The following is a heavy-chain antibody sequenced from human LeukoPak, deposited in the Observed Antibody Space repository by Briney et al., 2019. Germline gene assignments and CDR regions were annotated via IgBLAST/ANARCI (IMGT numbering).Heavy chain of an antibody. V-gene: IGHV1-2*02. D-gene: IGHD2-15*01. J-gene: IGHJ4*02. Sequence: AAVKVSFKSSGYTFTVYYMDWGRQAPGQGLGWMWWINPNSGGTNYAQEFQGRVTMTRDTSISTAYMDLSMLRSDDTAVYYCARECNGGRCYVYWGQGTLVTVSS. CDR2: INPNSGGT. CDR1: GYTFTVYY. CDR3: ARECNGGRCYVY.